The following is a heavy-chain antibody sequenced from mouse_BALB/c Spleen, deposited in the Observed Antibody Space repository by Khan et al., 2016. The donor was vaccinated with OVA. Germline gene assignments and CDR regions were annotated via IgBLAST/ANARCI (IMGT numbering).Heavy chain of an antibody. Sequence: QVQLKQSGAELAKPGASVKMSCKASGYTFTNYWMHWVKQRPGQGLEWIGYINPSTGYTEYNQRFKDKATLTADKSSSTAYLQLSSLTSEESAVYYCANHGSSSRWLSYWGQGTLVTVSA. D-gene: IGHD2-3*01. CDR1: GYTFTNYW. V-gene: IGHV1-7*01. CDR2: INPSTGYT. J-gene: IGHJ3*01. CDR3: ANHGSSSRWLSY.